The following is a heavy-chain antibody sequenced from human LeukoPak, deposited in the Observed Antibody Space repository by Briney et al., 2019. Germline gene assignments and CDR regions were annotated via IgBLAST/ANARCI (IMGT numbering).Heavy chain of an antibody. Sequence: ASVKVSFKASGYTFTGYYMHWVRQAPGQGLEWMGWINPNSGGTNYAQKFQGRVTMTTDTSTSTAYMELRSLRSDDTAVYYCARDNEYCSGGSCPVSFFDYWGQGTLVTVSS. D-gene: IGHD2-15*01. V-gene: IGHV1-2*02. CDR3: ARDNEYCSGGSCPVSFFDY. CDR2: INPNSGGT. CDR1: GYTFTGYY. J-gene: IGHJ4*02.